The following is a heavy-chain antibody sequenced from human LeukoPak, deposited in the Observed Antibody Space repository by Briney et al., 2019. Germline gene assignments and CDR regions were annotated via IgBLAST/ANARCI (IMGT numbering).Heavy chain of an antibody. J-gene: IGHJ6*03. CDR1: GFTFSNAW. V-gene: IGHV3-49*04. Sequence: PGGSLSLSCAASGFTFSNAWMSWVRRAQGKGLEWVGFIRRKAYGGSTEYAASVKGRFTISRDDSESIAYLQMNSLKTEDTAVYYCTRGPPIVEATVYYYYYMDVWGKGTTVTISS. D-gene: IGHD1-26*01. CDR2: IRRKAYGGST. CDR3: TRGPPIVEATVYYYYYMDV.